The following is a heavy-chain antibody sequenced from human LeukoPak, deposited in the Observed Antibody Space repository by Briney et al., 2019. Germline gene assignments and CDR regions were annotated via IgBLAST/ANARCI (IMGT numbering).Heavy chain of an antibody. CDR1: GFTFSSYW. J-gene: IGHJ4*02. CDR3: ARVGDYYDSSGYYDY. CDR2: IKQDGSEK. V-gene: IGHV3-7*01. Sequence: GGSLRLSCAASGFTFSSYWMSWVRQAPGKGLEWVANIKQDGSEKYYVDSVKGRFTISRDNAKNSLYLQMNSLRAEDMAVYYCARVGDYYDSSGYYDYWGQGTLVTVSS. D-gene: IGHD3-22*01.